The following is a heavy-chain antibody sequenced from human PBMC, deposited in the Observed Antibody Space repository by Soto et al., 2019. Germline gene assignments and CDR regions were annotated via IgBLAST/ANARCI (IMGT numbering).Heavy chain of an antibody. CDR3: ARVTTFYDILTSSYALNYFDY. J-gene: IGHJ4*02. D-gene: IGHD3-9*01. CDR1: GFTFSCYW. CDR2: IKQDGSEK. Sequence: GGSLRLSCAASGFTFSCYWMNWVRQAPGKGLEWVAYIKQDGSEKVYVDSVKGRFTISRDNAKNSLCLQLNSLRAGDTSVYYCARVTTFYDILTSSYALNYFDYWGQGTRVTVSS. V-gene: IGHV3-7*01.